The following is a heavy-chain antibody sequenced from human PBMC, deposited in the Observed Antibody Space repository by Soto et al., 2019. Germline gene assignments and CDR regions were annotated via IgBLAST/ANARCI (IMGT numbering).Heavy chain of an antibody. CDR1: GDSVARSSSV. V-gene: IGHV6-1*01. Sequence: PSQTLSLTCAISGDSVARSSSVWNCISQSPSRGLEWLGRTYYTSKWNNYYAVSVKSRITINADTSKNQFSLQLNSVTPEDTALYYCARSVSGTGTEFDPWGQGTPVTVSS. CDR2: TYYTSKWNN. D-gene: IGHD6-19*01. J-gene: IGHJ5*02. CDR3: ARSVSGTGTEFDP.